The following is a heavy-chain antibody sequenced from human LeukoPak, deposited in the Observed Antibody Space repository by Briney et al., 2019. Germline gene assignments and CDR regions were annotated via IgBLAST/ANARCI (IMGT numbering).Heavy chain of an antibody. CDR3: ARGADSSGYYSIFYFDY. CDR2: IYYSGGT. J-gene: IGHJ4*02. Sequence: PSETLSLTCTVSGGSISSYYWNWIRQPPGKGLEWIGYIYYSGGTNYNPSLKSRVTISVDTSKNQFSLKLSSVTAADTAVYCCARGADSSGYYSIFYFDYWGQGTLVTVSS. D-gene: IGHD3-22*01. V-gene: IGHV4-59*01. CDR1: GGSISSYY.